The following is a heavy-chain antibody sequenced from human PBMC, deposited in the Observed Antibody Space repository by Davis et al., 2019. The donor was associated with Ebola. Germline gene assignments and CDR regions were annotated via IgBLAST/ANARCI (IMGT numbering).Heavy chain of an antibody. CDR2: IYHSGST. J-gene: IGHJ5*02. CDR1: GGSISSSNW. Sequence: SETLSLTCAVSGGSISSSNWWSWVRQPPGKGLEWIGEIYHSGSTNYNPSLKSRVTISVDTSKNQFSLKLSSVTAADTAVYYCARGVGSGPMFDPWGQGTLVTVSS. CDR3: ARGVGSGPMFDP. D-gene: IGHD2-15*01. V-gene: IGHV4-4*02.